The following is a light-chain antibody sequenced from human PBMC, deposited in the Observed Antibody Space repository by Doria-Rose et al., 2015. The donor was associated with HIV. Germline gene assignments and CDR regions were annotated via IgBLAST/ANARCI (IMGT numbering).Light chain of an antibody. CDR3: SSYTSGTSFA. CDR2: DVT. V-gene: IGLV2-14*03. CDR1: SSDVGYYKY. J-gene: IGLJ2*01. Sequence: QSALTQPASVSGSPGQSITISCTGTSSDVGYYKYVSWYQQYPGKAPKLIISDVTKRPSGVSDRFSGSKSGNTASLTISGLQAEDEAEYFCSSYTSGTSFAFGGGTKLTV.